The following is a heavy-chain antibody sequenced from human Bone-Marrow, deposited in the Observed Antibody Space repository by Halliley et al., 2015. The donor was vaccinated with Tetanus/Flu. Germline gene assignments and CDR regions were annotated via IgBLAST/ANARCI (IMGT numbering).Heavy chain of an antibody. V-gene: IGHV4-31*03. D-gene: IGHD3-16*01. Sequence: TLSLTCTVSGGSIGSGNYYWSWIRQHPEKGLRWIGYIYSSGTTYYNPSLKSRVTISLDTSKNQFSLHLRSVTAADTAVYYCARVGDPFYSYYAMDVWGQGTPVTVSS. J-gene: IGHJ6*02. CDR1: GGSIGSGNYY. CDR3: ARVGDPFYSYYAMDV. CDR2: IYSSGTT.